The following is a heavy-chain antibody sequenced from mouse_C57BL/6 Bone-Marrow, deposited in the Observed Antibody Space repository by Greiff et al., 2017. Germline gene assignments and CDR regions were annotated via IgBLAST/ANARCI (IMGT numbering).Heavy chain of an antibody. CDR2: IYPRSGNT. Sequence: QVQLQQSGAELARPGASVKLSCKASGYTFTSYGISWVKQRTGQGLEWIGEIYPRSGNTYYNEKFKGKATLTADKSSSTAYMELRSLPSEVSAVYFCAKDISGYVWFAYWGQGTLVTVSA. D-gene: IGHD3-2*02. CDR3: AKDISGYVWFAY. CDR1: GYTFTSYG. V-gene: IGHV1-81*01. J-gene: IGHJ3*01.